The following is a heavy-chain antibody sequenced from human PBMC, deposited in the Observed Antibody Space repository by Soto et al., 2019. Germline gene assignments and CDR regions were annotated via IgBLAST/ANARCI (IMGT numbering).Heavy chain of an antibody. CDR2: IYPGDSDT. CDR1: GYSFTSYW. CDR3: ARTNYYDSSGYYGPDY. V-gene: IGHV5-51*01. Sequence: GESLKISCKGSGYSFTSYWIGWVRQMPGKGLEWMGIIYPGDSDTRYSPSFQGQVTISADKSISTAYLQWSSLKASGTAMYYCARTNYYDSSGYYGPDYWGQGTLVTVSS. J-gene: IGHJ4*02. D-gene: IGHD3-22*01.